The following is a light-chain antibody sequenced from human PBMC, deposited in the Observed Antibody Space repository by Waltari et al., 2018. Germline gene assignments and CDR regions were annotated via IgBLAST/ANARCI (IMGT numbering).Light chain of an antibody. J-gene: IGKJ1*01. Sequence: EIVLTQSPGSLSSSPGERVTLSCRASQSVSRALAWYQQKPGQAPRLLIFGASNRATGMPDRVSGRGSETDFSLTISRLEPEDFAVYYCQHYVRLPATFGRGTKVEIK. CDR3: QHYVRLPAT. V-gene: IGKV3-20*01. CDR2: GAS. CDR1: QSVSRA.